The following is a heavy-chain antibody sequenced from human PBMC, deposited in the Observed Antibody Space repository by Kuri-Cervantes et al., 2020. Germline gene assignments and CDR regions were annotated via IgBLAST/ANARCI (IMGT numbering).Heavy chain of an antibody. D-gene: IGHD1-14*01. CDR3: ARGQYRGLFDY. CDR1: GGTFSSYT. J-gene: IGHJ4*02. V-gene: IGHV1-8*02. CDR2: MNPNSGNT. Sequence: ASVKVSCKASGGTFSSYTISWVRQAPGQGLEWMGWMNPNSGNTGYAQKFQGRVTMTRNTSISTAYMELSSLRSEDTAVYYCARGQYRGLFDYWGQGTLVTVSS.